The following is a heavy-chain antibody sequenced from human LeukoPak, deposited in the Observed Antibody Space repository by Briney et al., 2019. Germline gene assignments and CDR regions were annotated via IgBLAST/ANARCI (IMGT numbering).Heavy chain of an antibody. CDR2: LDPEDGET. CDR3: ASGYSSSWPLFDY. Sequence: ASVKVSCKVSGYTLTELSMHWVRQAPGKGLEWMGGLDPEDGETIYAQKFQGRVTMTEDTSTDTAYMELSSLRSEDTAVYYCASGYSSSWPLFDYWGQGTLVTVSS. D-gene: IGHD6-13*01. CDR1: GYTLTELS. V-gene: IGHV1-24*01. J-gene: IGHJ4*02.